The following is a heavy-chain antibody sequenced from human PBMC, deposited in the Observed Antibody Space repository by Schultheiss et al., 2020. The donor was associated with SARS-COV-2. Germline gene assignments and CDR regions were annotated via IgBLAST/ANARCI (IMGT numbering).Heavy chain of an antibody. CDR1: GFTFSSYG. CDR3: AREKYYYDSSGYYLGAFDI. J-gene: IGHJ3*02. V-gene: IGHV3-30*03. CDR2: ISYDGSNK. Sequence: GGSLRLSCAASGFTFSSYGMHWVRQAPGKGLEWVAVISYDGSNKYYADSVKGRFTISRDNSKNTLYLQMNSLRAEDTAVYYCAREKYYYDSSGYYLGAFDIWGQETMVTVSS. D-gene: IGHD3-22*01.